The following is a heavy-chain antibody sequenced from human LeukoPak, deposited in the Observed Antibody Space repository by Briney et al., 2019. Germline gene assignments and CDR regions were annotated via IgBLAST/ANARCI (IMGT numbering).Heavy chain of an antibody. V-gene: IGHV4-31*03. CDR1: GGSISSGGYY. CDR2: IYYSGST. D-gene: IGHD3-22*01. Sequence: SETLSLTCTVSGGSISSGGYYWSWIRQPPGKGLEWIGYIYYSGSTYYNPSLKSRVTISVDTSKNQCSLKLSSVTAADTAVYYCARVSNSGYYFDYWGQGTLVTVSS. J-gene: IGHJ4*02. CDR3: ARVSNSGYYFDY.